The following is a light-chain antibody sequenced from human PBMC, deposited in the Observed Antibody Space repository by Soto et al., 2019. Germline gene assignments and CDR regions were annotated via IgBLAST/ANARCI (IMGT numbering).Light chain of an antibody. Sequence: QSVLTQPPSVSGAPGQRVTISCTGTNSNIGADYGVQWYQQFPGTAPKLLIYGNNNRPSGVSDRFSGSKSATSASPAITGLQPGDEADYYCQSYDSNLVGLVFGAGTKLTVL. V-gene: IGLV1-40*01. J-gene: IGLJ3*02. CDR3: QSYDSNLVGLV. CDR1: NSNIGADYG. CDR2: GNN.